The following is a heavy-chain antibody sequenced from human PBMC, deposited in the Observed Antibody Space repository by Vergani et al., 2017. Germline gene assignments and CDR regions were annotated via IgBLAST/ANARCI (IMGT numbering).Heavy chain of an antibody. Sequence: EVQLVESGGGLVKPGGSLRLSCAASGFTFSSYSMNWVRPAPGKGLEWVSSISSSSSYIYYADSVKGRFTISRDNAKNSLYLQMNSLRAEDTAVYYCARGRVTPRNWGQGTLVTVSS. J-gene: IGHJ4*02. CDR3: ARGRVTPRN. D-gene: IGHD4-11*01. CDR2: ISSSSSYI. V-gene: IGHV3-21*01. CDR1: GFTFSSYS.